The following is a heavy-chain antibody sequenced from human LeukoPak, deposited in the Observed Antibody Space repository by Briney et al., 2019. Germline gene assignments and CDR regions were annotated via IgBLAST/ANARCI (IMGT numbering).Heavy chain of an antibody. CDR1: GFTFSSYG. CDR3: ARELDAFDI. CDR2: IWYDGSNK. V-gene: IGHV3-33*01. J-gene: IGHJ3*02. Sequence: PGGSLRLSCAASGFTFSSYGMHWVRQAPGKGLEWVAVIWYDGSNKYYADSVKGRFTISRDNSKNTLYLQMNSLRAEGTAVYYCARELDAFDIWGQGTMVTVSS.